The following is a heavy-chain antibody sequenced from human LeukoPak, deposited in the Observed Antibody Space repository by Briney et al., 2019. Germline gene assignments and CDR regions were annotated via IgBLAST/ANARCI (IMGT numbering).Heavy chain of an antibody. Sequence: GEALKISCKGSGYSFTSYWIGWVRQMPGKGLEWMGIIYPGDSDTRYSPSFQGQVTISADKSISIAYLQWSSLKASDTAMYYCATVGYCSSTSCCDWFDPWGQGTLVSVST. CDR3: ATVGYCSSTSCCDWFDP. CDR2: IYPGDSDT. V-gene: IGHV5-51*01. J-gene: IGHJ5*02. CDR1: GYSFTSYW. D-gene: IGHD2-2*01.